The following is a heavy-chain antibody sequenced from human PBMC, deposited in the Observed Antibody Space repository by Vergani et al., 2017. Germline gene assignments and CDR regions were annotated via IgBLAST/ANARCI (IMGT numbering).Heavy chain of an antibody. J-gene: IGHJ6*02. CDR2: ISAYNGNT. CDR3: ARDPRGYGGDPEDYYYGMDV. Sequence: QVQLVQSGAEVKKPGSSVKVSCKASGYTFTSYGISWVRQAPGQGLEWMGWISAYNGNTNYAQKLQGRVTMTTDTSTSTAYMELRSLRSDDTAVYYCARDPRGYGGDPEDYYYGMDVWGQGTMVTVSS. V-gene: IGHV1-18*01. D-gene: IGHD2-21*02. CDR1: GYTFTSYG.